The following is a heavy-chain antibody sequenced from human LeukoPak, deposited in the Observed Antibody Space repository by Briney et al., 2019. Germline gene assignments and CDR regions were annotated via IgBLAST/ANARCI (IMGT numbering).Heavy chain of an antibody. V-gene: IGHV4-38-2*02. J-gene: IGHJ4*02. CDR1: GYSISSGYY. D-gene: IGHD3-22*01. Sequence: SETLSLTCTVSGYSISSGYYWGWIRQPPGKGLEWIGSIYHSGSTYYNPSLKSRVTISVDTSKNQFSLKLSSVTAADTAVYYCASVDGYYYDSSGFLEVDYWRQGTLVTVSS. CDR3: ASVDGYYYDSSGFLEVDY. CDR2: IYHSGST.